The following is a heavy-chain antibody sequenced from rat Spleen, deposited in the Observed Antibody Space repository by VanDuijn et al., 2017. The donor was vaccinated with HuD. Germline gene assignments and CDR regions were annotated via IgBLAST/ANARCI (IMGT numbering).Heavy chain of an antibody. CDR3: TRGYVMDA. J-gene: IGHJ4*01. Sequence: EVQLVESGGGLEQPGRSLKLSCVASGFNFSDHAMAWVRQAPKKGLEWVATISTGCGNTYYRDSVKGRFTVSRDNAKSTLYLQMDSLRSEDTAIYYCTRGYVMDAWGQGASVTVSS. CDR1: GFNFSDHA. V-gene: IGHV5S23*01. CDR2: ISTGCGNT.